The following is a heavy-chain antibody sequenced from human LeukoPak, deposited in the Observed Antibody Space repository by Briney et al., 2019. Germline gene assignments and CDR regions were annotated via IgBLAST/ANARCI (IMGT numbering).Heavy chain of an antibody. D-gene: IGHD2-15*01. CDR2: IKQDGSEK. V-gene: IGHV3-7*04. Sequence: GGSLRLSCAASGFXFSSYWMSWVRQAPGKGLEWVANIKQDGSEKYYVDSVKGRFTISRDNAQNSLYLQMNSLRAEDTAVYYCARVRGGYCSGGSCYSAFDIWGQGTMVTVSS. CDR1: GFXFSSYW. CDR3: ARVRGGYCSGGSCYSAFDI. J-gene: IGHJ3*02.